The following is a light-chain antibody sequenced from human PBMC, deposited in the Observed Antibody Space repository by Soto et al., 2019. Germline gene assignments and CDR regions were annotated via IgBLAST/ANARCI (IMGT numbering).Light chain of an antibody. J-gene: IGKJ5*01. Sequence: DIQMTQSPSTLCSSVGDRVTITCRASQSISSWLAWYQQKPGKAPNLLIYAASSLQSGVPSRFSVSGSGTDGTLTISRLQNEDGATYDCQQANSFTITFGQGTRLEIK. V-gene: IGKV1-12*01. CDR2: AAS. CDR1: QSISSW. CDR3: QQANSFTIT.